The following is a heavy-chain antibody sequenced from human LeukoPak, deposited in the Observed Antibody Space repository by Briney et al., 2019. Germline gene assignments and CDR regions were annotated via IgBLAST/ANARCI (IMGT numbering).Heavy chain of an antibody. J-gene: IGHJ4*02. V-gene: IGHV3-23*01. CDR2: ISGSGGST. CDR3: AKDLYDYVWGGYRYTH. D-gene: IGHD3-16*02. Sequence: GGSLRLSCAASGFTFSSYAMSWVRQAPGKGLEWVSAISGSGGSTYYADSVKGRFTISRDNSKNTLYLQMNSLRAEDTAVYYCAKDLYDYVWGGYRYTHWGQGTLVTVSS. CDR1: GFTFSSYA.